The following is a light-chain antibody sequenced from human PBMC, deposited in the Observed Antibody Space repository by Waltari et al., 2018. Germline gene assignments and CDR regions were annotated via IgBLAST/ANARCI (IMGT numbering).Light chain of an antibody. CDR1: QSVSNP. Sequence: EIVLTQSPATLYLSPGERATLSCRASQSVSNPLAWYQQSPGQAPRLLIYDAAKRATGIPARFSGSGSGTDFSLTISSLEPEDFAVYYCQQRSDWLTFGGGTRVEI. CDR3: QQRSDWLT. CDR2: DAA. J-gene: IGKJ4*01. V-gene: IGKV3-11*01.